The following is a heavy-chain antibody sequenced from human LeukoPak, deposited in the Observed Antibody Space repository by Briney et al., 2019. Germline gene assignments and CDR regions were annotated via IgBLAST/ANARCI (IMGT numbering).Heavy chain of an antibody. Sequence: PGGSLRLSCAASGFTVSSNYMSWVRQAPGKGLEWVSVIYSGGSTYYADSVKSRFTISRDNSKNTLYLQMNSLRAEDTAVYYCARGAAYYYYGMDVWGQGTTVTVSS. CDR1: GFTVSSNY. CDR3: ARGAAYYYYGMDV. J-gene: IGHJ6*02. D-gene: IGHD2-15*01. V-gene: IGHV3-53*01. CDR2: IYSGGST.